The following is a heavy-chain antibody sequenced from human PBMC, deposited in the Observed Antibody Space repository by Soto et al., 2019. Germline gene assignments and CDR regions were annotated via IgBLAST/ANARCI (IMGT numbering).Heavy chain of an antibody. V-gene: IGHV4-59*08. CDR1: GGSISSYY. Sequence: SETLSLTCTVSGGSISSYYWSWIRQPPGKGLEWIGYIYYSGSTNYNPSLKSRVTISVDTSKNQFSLKLSSVTAADTAVYYCARHVLSNYAWFDPWGQGTLVTVSS. J-gene: IGHJ5*02. CDR2: IYYSGST. D-gene: IGHD4-4*01. CDR3: ARHVLSNYAWFDP.